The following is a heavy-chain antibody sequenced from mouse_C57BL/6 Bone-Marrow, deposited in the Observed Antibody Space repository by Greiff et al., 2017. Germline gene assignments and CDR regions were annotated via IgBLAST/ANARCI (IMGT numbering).Heavy chain of an antibody. CDR3: ARRRLGDY. J-gene: IGHJ2*01. V-gene: IGHV1-76*01. Sequence: QVQLKESGAELVRPGASVKLSCKASGYTFTDYYINWVKQRPGQGLEWIGRIYPGSGNTYYNEKFKGKATLTAEKSSSTAYMQLSSLTSEDSAVYFCARRRLGDYWGQGTTLTVSS. CDR2: IYPGSGNT. D-gene: IGHD3-3*01. CDR1: GYTFTDYY.